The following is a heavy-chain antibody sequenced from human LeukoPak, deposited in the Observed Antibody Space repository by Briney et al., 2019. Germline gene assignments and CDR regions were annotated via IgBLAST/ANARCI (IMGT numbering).Heavy chain of an antibody. CDR3: ARVTRGYSGHDQFDY. D-gene: IGHD5-12*01. V-gene: IGHV4-38-2*02. J-gene: IGHJ4*02. CDR2: IYHSGST. Sequence: TSETLSLTCTVSGYSISSGYYRGWLRQPPGKGLEWIGSIYHSGSTYYNPSLKSRVTISVDTSKNQFSLKLSSVTAADTAVYYCARVTRGYSGHDQFDYWGQGTLVTVSS. CDR1: GYSISSGYY.